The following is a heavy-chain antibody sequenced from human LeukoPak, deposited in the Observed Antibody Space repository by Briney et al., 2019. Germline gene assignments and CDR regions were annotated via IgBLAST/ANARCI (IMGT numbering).Heavy chain of an antibody. CDR3: AREASTGAYNDY. V-gene: IGHV1-18*01. D-gene: IGHD7-27*01. CDR2: ISAYNGNT. Sequence: GASVKVSCTASGYTFTSYGISWVRQAPGQGLEWMGWISAYNGNTNYAQKLQGRVTMTTDTSTSTVYMEMRSLRSDDTAVYYCAREASTGAYNDYWGQGTLVTVSS. CDR1: GYTFTSYG. J-gene: IGHJ4*02.